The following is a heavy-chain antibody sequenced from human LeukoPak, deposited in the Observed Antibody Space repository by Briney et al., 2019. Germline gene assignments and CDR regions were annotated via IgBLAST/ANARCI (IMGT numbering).Heavy chain of an antibody. V-gene: IGHV3-23*01. CDR3: VRGTMNAIDQLDY. CDR2: ITPNADRA. CDR1: GFTFGSYG. Sequence: PGGSLRLSCAASGFTFGSYGMSWVRQAPGKGLEWVSFITPNADRASYADSVKGRLTISRDNAKNTLYLQMNSLSAEDTAVYYCVRGTMNAIDQLDYWGQGTLVTVSS. D-gene: IGHD1-1*01. J-gene: IGHJ4*02.